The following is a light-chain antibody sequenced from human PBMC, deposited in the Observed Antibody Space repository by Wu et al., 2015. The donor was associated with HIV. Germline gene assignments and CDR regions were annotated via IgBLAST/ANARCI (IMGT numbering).Light chain of an antibody. CDR3: QQYESRPYT. Sequence: EILMTQSPATLSLSPGERATLSCRASQSVGANLAWYQHKRGQAPRLVISGAFTRATGIPVRFSGDGSGPDFTLTISNVQAEDSATYYCQQYESRPYTFGQGTNPEIK. CDR1: QSVGAN. J-gene: IGKJ2*01. V-gene: IGKV3-15*01. CDR2: GAF.